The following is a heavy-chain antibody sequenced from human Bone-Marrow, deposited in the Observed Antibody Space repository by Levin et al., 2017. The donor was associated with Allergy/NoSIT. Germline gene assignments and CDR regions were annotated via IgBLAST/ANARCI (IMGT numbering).Heavy chain of an antibody. D-gene: IGHD6-19*01. J-gene: IGHJ4*02. CDR1: GFTFSSNS. Sequence: GGSLRLSCAASGFTFSSNSMNWVRQAPGKGLEWVSSISSRSNYIYYADSVKGRFTISRDNAKHSLYLQMNSLRVDDTAVYYCARDRAASAVAGPNYFDCWGQGTLVTVSS. V-gene: IGHV3-21*01. CDR3: ARDRAASAVAGPNYFDC. CDR2: ISSRSNYI.